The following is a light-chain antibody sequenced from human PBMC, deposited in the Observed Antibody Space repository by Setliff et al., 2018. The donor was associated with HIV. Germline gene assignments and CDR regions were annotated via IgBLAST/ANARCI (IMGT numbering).Light chain of an antibody. CDR3: CSYTSSSTFV. J-gene: IGLJ2*01. Sequence: SALTQPASLSGSPGHSITISCTGTSSDIGGYTYVSWYQQHPGKAPKVMIYDVSKRPSGVSTRFSGSKSGDTASLTISGLQAEDEAHYYCCSYTSSSTFVFGGGTKVTVL. CDR1: SSDIGGYTY. CDR2: DVS. V-gene: IGLV2-14*03.